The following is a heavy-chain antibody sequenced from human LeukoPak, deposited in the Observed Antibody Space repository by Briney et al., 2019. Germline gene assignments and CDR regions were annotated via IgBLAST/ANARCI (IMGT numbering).Heavy chain of an antibody. CDR3: ARDTAMVTYWFDP. J-gene: IGHJ5*02. D-gene: IGHD5-18*01. V-gene: IGHV1-2*02. CDR1: GYTFTDYY. Sequence: ASVKVSCKASGYTFTDYYIHWVRQAPEQGLEWMGWLYPNSGSTNYAQKFQGRVTMTRDTSISTAYMELSRLRSDDTAVYYCARDTAMVTYWFDPWGQGTLVTVSS. CDR2: LYPNSGST.